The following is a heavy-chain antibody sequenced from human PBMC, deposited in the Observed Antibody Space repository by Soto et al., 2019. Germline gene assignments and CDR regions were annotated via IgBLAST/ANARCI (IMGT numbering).Heavy chain of an antibody. J-gene: IGHJ4*02. CDR1: GGTFSSYA. D-gene: IGHD6-13*01. V-gene: IGHV1-69*01. CDR2: IIPIFGTA. CDR3: ARDLVPGIAAAGVMDY. Sequence: QVQLVQSGAEVKKPGSSVKVSCKASGGTFSSYAISWVRQAPGQGLEWMGGIIPIFGTANYAQKFQGRVTITADESTSTAYMELSSLRSEDTAVYYCARDLVPGIAAAGVMDYWGQGTLVTVSS.